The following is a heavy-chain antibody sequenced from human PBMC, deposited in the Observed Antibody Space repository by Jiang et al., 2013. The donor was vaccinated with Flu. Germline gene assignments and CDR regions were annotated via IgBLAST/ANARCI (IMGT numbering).Heavy chain of an antibody. J-gene: IGHJ5*02. D-gene: IGHD2-15*01. Sequence: SGAEVKKPGASVKISCKASGYTLITFFIHWARQAPGQGLEWMGVINPSGGSTDYAQKFQGRVTMTRDTSTSTVYMELSNLRSEDTAVYYCARDGVVAAATAWFDPWGQGTLVTVSS. CDR3: ARDGVVAAATAWFDP. CDR2: INPSGGST. CDR1: GYTLITFF. V-gene: IGHV1-46*01.